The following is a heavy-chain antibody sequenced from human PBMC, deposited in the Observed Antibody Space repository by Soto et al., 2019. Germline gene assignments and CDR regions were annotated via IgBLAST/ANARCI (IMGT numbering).Heavy chain of an antibody. CDR2: ISGSGGST. CDR3: AKRYYDSSGYYWGLYYGMDV. D-gene: IGHD3-22*01. V-gene: IGHV3-23*01. J-gene: IGHJ6*02. Sequence: EVQLLESGGGLVQPGGSLRLSCAASGFTFSSYAMSWVRQAPGKGLEWVSAISGSGGSTYYADSVKGRFTISRDNSKNTLYLQMNSMRAEDTAVYYCAKRYYDSSGYYWGLYYGMDVWGQGTTVTVSS. CDR1: GFTFSSYA.